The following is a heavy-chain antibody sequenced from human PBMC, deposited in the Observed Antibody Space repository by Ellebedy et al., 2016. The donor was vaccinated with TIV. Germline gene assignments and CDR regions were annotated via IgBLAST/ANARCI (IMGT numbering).Heavy chain of an antibody. CDR2: IIPIFGTS. J-gene: IGHJ6*02. CDR3: ARGANTAMAPAPYYYYYGMDV. Sequence: AASVKVSCKASGGTFSSYAISWVRQAPGHGLEWMGGIIPIFGTSNYAQKFQGRVTMTADESTSTAYMELSSLRSEDTAVYYCARGANTAMAPAPYYYYYGMDVWGQGTTVTVSS. V-gene: IGHV1-69*13. D-gene: IGHD5-18*01. CDR1: GGTFSSYA.